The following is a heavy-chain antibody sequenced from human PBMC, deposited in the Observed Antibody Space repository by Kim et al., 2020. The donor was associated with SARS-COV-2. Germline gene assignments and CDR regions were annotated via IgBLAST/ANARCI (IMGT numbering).Heavy chain of an antibody. V-gene: IGHV3-7*01. CDR3: ARIENFWISGADF. CDR1: GFTFSNYW. CDR2: IKQDGSEK. D-gene: IGHD3-3*01. J-gene: IGHJ4*02. Sequence: GGSLRLSCAASGFTFSNYWLSWVRQAPGKGLEWVANIKQDGSEKYYVDSVKGRFTVSRDNAKNSLYLQMNSLRAEDTAVYYCARIENFWISGADFWGQGT.